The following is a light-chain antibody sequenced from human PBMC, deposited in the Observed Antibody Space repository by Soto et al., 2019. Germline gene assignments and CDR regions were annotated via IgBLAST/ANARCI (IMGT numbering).Light chain of an antibody. CDR2: EVS. Sequence: SVLTQPASVSGSPGQSITISCTGTTNDVGGYNYVSWYQQHPGKAPKLLIFEVSSRPSGVSNRFSGSKSGNTASLTISALQAEDQAYYFSNSYTSSTSRPYVFGTGTKVAVL. CDR1: TNDVGGYNY. V-gene: IGLV2-14*01. J-gene: IGLJ1*01. CDR3: NSYTSSTSRPYV.